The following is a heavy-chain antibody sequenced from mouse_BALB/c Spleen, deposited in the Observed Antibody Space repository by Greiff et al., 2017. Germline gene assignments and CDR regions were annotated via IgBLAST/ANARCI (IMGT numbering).Heavy chain of an antibody. CDR1: GFAFSSYD. V-gene: IGHV5-12-1*01. CDR3: ARHGGEAPFAY. J-gene: IGHJ3*01. CDR2: ISSGGGST. Sequence: EVQLVASGGGLVKPGGSLKLSCAASGFAFSSYDMSWVRQTPEKRLEWVAYISSGGGSTYYPDTVKGRFPISRDNAKNTLYLQMSSLKSEDTAMYYCARHGGEAPFAYWGQGTLVTVSA.